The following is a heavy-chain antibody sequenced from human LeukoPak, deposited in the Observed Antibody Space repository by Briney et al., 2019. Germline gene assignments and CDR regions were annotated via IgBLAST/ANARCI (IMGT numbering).Heavy chain of an antibody. D-gene: IGHD6-25*01. V-gene: IGHV3-64*01. CDR3: ASGLKSAQFDY. Sequence: GGSLRLSCAASGFTFSSYAMHWVRQAPGKGLEYVSAIRSNGGSTYYANSVKGRFTISRDNSKNTLYLQMGSLRAEDMAVYYCASGLKSAQFDYWGQGTLVTVSS. CDR1: GFTFSSYA. J-gene: IGHJ4*02. CDR2: IRSNGGST.